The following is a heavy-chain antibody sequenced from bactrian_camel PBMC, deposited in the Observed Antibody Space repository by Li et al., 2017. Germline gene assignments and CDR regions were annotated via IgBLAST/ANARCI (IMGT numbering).Heavy chain of an antibody. V-gene: IGHV3S42*01. J-gene: IGHJ6*01. CDR3: AAAIGRGWGY. Sequence: DVQLVESGGGSVQAGGSLRLSCSASLYTYSSYCMVWFRQAPGKEREGVAGIDSDGRTTYADSVKGRFTISQDNAENTLYLQMNSLKPEDTAVYYCAAAIGRGWGYWGQGTQVTVS. D-gene: IGHD3*01. CDR2: IDSDGRT. CDR1: LYTYSSYC.